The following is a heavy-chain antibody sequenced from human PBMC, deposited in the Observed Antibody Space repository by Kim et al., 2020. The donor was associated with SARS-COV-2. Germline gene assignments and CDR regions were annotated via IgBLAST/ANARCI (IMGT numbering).Heavy chain of an antibody. CDR2: INHSGST. CDR1: GGSFSGYY. CDR3: ARGKVPHYYGSGSYYPSYGMDV. V-gene: IGHV4-34*01. D-gene: IGHD3-10*01. Sequence: SETLSLTCAVYGGSFSGYYWSWIRQPPGKGLEWIGEINHSGSTNYNPSLKSRVTISVDTSKNQFSLKLSSVTAADTAVYYCARGKVPHYYGSGSYYPSYGMDVWGQGTTVTVSS. J-gene: IGHJ6*02.